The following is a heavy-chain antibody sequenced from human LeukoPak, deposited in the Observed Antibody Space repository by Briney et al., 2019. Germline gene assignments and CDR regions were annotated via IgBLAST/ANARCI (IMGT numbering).Heavy chain of an antibody. CDR3: AGNVVVVAATRGYYYGMDV. CDR2: ISSSGSTI. Sequence: QSGGSLRLSCAASGFTFSSYEMNWVRQDPGKGLEWVSYISSSGSTIYYADSVKGRFTISRDNAKNSLYLQMNSLRAEDTAVYYCAGNVVVVAATRGYYYGMDVWGQGTTVTVSS. J-gene: IGHJ6*02. CDR1: GFTFSSYE. D-gene: IGHD2-15*01. V-gene: IGHV3-48*03.